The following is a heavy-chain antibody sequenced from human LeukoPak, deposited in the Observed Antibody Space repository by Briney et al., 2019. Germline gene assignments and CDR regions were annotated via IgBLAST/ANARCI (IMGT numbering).Heavy chain of an antibody. D-gene: IGHD3-22*01. CDR3: AGLVGRYSSGLYYYYFDY. V-gene: IGHV4-4*02. Sequence: PSETLSLTCTVSGDSINSLDLWSWVRQPPGKGLEWVGEMYLSGTTHSNPSVKSRVTISIDKSKNQFFLNLSSVTAADTAVYYCAGLVGRYSSGLYYYYFDYWGQGTLVTVSS. J-gene: IGHJ4*02. CDR1: GDSINSLDL. CDR2: MYLSGTT.